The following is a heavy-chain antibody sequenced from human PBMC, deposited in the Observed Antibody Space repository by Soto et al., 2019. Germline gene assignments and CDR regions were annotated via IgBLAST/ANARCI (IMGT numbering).Heavy chain of an antibody. D-gene: IGHD1-7*01. CDR3: ARGSYNPTGTPVGMEV. CDR1: GDSVSSNSAA. CDR2: TDYRSKWYN. J-gene: IGHJ6*04. V-gene: IGHV6-1*01. Sequence: PSQTLSLTCAISGDSVSSNSAAWNWIRQSPSRGLECLGRTDYRSKWYNDYAVSVKSRITITPDTSKNQFYLQLNSVTPEDTAVYYCARGSYNPTGTPVGMEVWGKGTKVTVSS.